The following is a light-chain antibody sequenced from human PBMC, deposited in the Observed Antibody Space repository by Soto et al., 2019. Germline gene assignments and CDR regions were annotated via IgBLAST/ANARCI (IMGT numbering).Light chain of an antibody. CDR3: HQYVYSPNT. Sequence: EIVLTQSPGTLSLSPGERATLSCRASRSVNSRYLAWYQQKPGQAPRLLIFGASSRATGIPDRFSGSGSGTDLTLTLSRLEPEDFAVYHCHQYVYSPNTFGQGTMLEMK. V-gene: IGKV3-20*01. CDR1: RSVNSRY. CDR2: GAS. J-gene: IGKJ2*01.